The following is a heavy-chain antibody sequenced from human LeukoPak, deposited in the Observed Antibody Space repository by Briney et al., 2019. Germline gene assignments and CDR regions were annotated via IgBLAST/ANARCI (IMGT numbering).Heavy chain of an antibody. J-gene: IGHJ5*02. D-gene: IGHD3-3*01. CDR3: ARGQGVGGYDFWSGYYKYNWFDP. CDR2: MNPNSGNT. Sequence: ASVKVSCKASGYTFTRYDINWVRQATGQGLEWMGWMNPNSGNTGYAQKFQGRVTMTRNTSISRAYMELSSLRSEDTAVYYCARGQGVGGYDFWSGYYKYNWFDPWGQGTLVTVSS. CDR1: GYTFTRYD. V-gene: IGHV1-8*01.